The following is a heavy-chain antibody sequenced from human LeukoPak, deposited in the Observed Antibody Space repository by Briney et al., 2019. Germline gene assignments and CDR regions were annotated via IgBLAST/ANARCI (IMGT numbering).Heavy chain of an antibody. Sequence: SETLSLTCAVYGVSFSGYYWSWIRQPPGKGLEWIGEINHSGGTNYNPSLKSRVTISVDTSKNQFSLKLSSVTAADTAVYYCAREDIVVVVAAPGGFDIWGQGTMVTVSS. CDR1: GVSFSGYY. J-gene: IGHJ3*02. V-gene: IGHV4-34*01. D-gene: IGHD2-15*01. CDR3: AREDIVVVVAAPGGFDI. CDR2: INHSGGT.